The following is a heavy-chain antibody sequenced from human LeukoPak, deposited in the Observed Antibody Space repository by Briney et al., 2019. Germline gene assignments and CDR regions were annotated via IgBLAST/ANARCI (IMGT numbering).Heavy chain of an antibody. CDR3: ARGFYGSGSYYNFPFDY. J-gene: IGHJ4*02. CDR2: ISAYNGNT. Sequence: ASVKVSCKASGYTFTRYGISWARQAPGQGLEWMGWISAYNGNTNYAQKLQGRVTMTTDTSTSTAYMELRSLRSDDTAVYYCARGFYGSGSYYNFPFDYWGQGTLVTVSS. CDR1: GYTFTRYG. V-gene: IGHV1-18*04. D-gene: IGHD3-10*01.